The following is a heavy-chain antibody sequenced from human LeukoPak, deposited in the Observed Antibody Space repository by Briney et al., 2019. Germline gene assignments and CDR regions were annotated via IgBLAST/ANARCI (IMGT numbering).Heavy chain of an antibody. V-gene: IGHV3-21*01. CDR1: GFTFSSYS. J-gene: IGHJ4*02. D-gene: IGHD6-13*01. CDR3: ARALTSSWSIDY. Sequence: GGSLRLSCTASGFTFSSYSMNWVRQAPGKGLEWVSSISSSSSYIYYADSVKGRFTISRDNAKNSLYLQMNSLRAEDTAVYYCARALTSSWSIDYWGQGTLVTVSS. CDR2: ISSSSSYI.